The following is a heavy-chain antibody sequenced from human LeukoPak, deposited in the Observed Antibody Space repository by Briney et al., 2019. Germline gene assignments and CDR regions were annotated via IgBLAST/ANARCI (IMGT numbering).Heavy chain of an antibody. CDR2: TWYDGSYK. D-gene: IGHD1-26*01. J-gene: IGHJ6*02. V-gene: IGHV3-33*01. CDR3: ARGVGATGQYGMDV. Sequence: TWYDGSYKYYADSVKGRFTMSRDNSKKTLYLQMNSVRAEDTAVYYCARGVGATGQYGMDVWGQGTTVTVSS.